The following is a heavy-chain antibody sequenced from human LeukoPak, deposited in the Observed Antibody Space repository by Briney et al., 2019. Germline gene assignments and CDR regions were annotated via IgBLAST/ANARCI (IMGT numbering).Heavy chain of an antibody. J-gene: IGHJ4*02. Sequence: PGGSLRLSCAASGFTFSSYAMHWVRQAPGKGLEWVAVISYDGSNKYYADSVKGRFTIPRDNSKNTLYLQMNSLRAEDTAVYYCARDREWAARVFDYWGQGTLVTVSS. CDR3: ARDREWAARVFDY. CDR1: GFTFSSYA. D-gene: IGHD6-6*01. V-gene: IGHV3-30*04. CDR2: ISYDGSNK.